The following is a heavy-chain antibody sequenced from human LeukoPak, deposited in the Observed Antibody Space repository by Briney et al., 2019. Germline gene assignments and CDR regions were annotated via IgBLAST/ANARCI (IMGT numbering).Heavy chain of an antibody. V-gene: IGHV3-21*01. D-gene: IGHD5-18*01. CDR3: ARGPMVQLWTRAAYYYYYYYMDV. CDR2: ISSSSSYI. J-gene: IGHJ6*03. CDR1: GFTFSSYS. Sequence: PGGSLRLSCAASGFTFSSYSMNWVRQAPGKGLEWVSSISSSSSYIYYADSVKGRFTISRDNAKNSLYLQMNSLRAEDTAVYYCARGPMVQLWTRAAYYYYYYYMDVWGKGTTVTVSS.